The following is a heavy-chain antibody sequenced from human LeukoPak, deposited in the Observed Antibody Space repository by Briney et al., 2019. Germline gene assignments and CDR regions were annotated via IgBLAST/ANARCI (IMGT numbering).Heavy chain of an antibody. J-gene: IGHJ4*02. V-gene: IGHV3-23*01. Sequence: GGFLRLSCAASGYTFSTYVRRWVREAPGKGLEWVSSIRTSSTTTYYAGSVKGRFTISRDNSKKTLYLQMNSLRADDTAVYYCANYDNSGRNYYFDSWGQGTQVTVSS. CDR2: IRTSSTTT. CDR1: GYTFSTYV. CDR3: ANYDNSGRNYYFDS. D-gene: IGHD3-22*01.